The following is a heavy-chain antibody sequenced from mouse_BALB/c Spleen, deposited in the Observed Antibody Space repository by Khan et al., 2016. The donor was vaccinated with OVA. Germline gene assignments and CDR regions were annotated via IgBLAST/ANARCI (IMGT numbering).Heavy chain of an antibody. J-gene: IGHJ3*01. CDR3: ARRGYDYGRGALFAY. Sequence: VQLQESGPGLVQPSQSLSITCTVSGFSLPNYSVHWVRQSPGQGLEWLGVIWSAGSTDYNEAFISRLTISKDNSRSPVFFKMNNLQPNDTAIYYCARRGYDYGRGALFAYWGQGTLVTVSA. V-gene: IGHV2-2*02. D-gene: IGHD2-4*01. CDR1: GFSLPNYS. CDR2: IWSAGST.